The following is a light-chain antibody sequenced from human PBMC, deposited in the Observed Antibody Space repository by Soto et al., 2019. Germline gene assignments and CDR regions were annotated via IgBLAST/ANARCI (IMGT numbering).Light chain of an antibody. J-gene: IGKJ4*01. CDR1: QGISSA. CDR3: QQFNSYST. V-gene: IGKV1-13*02. CDR2: DPS. Sequence: AVPLTQSPSSLSASVGDRVTITCPASQGISSALAWYQQKPGKAPKLLIYDPSSLESGVPSRFSGSGSGTDFTLPISSLQPEDFATYHWQQFNSYSTFGGGTKVQIK.